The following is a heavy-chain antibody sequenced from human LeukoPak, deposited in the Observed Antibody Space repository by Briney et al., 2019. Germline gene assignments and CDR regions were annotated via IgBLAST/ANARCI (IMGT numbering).Heavy chain of an antibody. J-gene: IGHJ4*02. CDR2: IKQDGSQR. V-gene: IGHV3-7*01. Sequence: GGSLRLSCTASGFTFSDYWMTWVRQAPGKGPEWVANIKQDGSQRYYVDSVRGRFTISRDNAKNSLFLQMNGLRAEDTAVYYCSRRGGSSSRRSPIDYWGQGTLVTVSS. D-gene: IGHD6-6*01. CDR3: SRRGGSSSRRSPIDY. CDR1: GFTFSDYW.